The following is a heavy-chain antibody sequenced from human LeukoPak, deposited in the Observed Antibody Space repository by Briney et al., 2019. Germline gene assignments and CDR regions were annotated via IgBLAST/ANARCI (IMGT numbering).Heavy chain of an antibody. CDR2: IYYSGSI. CDR1: GGSVSSSGYY. V-gene: IGHV4-39*07. D-gene: IGHD6-19*01. Sequence: PSETLSLTCTVSGGSVSSSGYYWGWIRQPPGKGLEWIGGIYYSGSIYYNPSLKSRVTISVDTSKNQFSLKLSSVTAADTAVYYCARDLTHSSGWGHYYAMDVWGQGTTVTVSS. CDR3: ARDLTHSSGWGHYYAMDV. J-gene: IGHJ6*02.